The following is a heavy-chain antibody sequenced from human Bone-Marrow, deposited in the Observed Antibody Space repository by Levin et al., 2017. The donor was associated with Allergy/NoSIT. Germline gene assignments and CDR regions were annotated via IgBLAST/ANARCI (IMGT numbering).Heavy chain of an antibody. D-gene: IGHD2-21*02. CDR3: AGGSTSYGDRAVAY. J-gene: IGHJ4*02. CDR1: GISVSNYW. CDR2: IRQDTTET. V-gene: IGHV3-7*01. Sequence: PGESLKISCGASGISVSNYWLSWVRQAPGKGLEWVANIRQDTTETYYVDSVKGRFTISRDNGKNSVYLLMNSLRVEDTAVYYCAGGSTSYGDRAVAYWGQGTLVIVS.